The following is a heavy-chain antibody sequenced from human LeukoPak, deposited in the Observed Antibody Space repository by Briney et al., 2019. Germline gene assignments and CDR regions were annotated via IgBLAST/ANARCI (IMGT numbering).Heavy chain of an antibody. CDR1: GFTFSGFS. J-gene: IGHJ4*02. CDR2: IRGSGSDM. Sequence: GGSLRLSCAASGFTFSGFSLNWVRQAPRKGLEWISNIRGSGSDMYYAASVKGRFTISRDSATNSLYLQMNNLKVDDTAVYFCVRDFNWAFDSWGQGTLVTVSS. V-gene: IGHV3-48*01. CDR3: VRDFNWAFDS. D-gene: IGHD7-27*01.